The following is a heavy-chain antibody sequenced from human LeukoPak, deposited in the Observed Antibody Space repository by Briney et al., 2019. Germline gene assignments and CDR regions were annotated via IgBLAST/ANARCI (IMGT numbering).Heavy chain of an antibody. CDR2: ITSSSTYI. J-gene: IGHJ4*02. D-gene: IGHD4-17*01. Sequence: GGSLRLSCAASGFSFSIYSMYWGRQAPGKGLEWVSSITSSSTYIYYADSLKGRFTISRANANNSLYLQMNSLRAEDTAVYYCARGDYGDYVAYWGQGTLVAVSS. CDR1: GFSFSIYS. CDR3: ARGDYGDYVAY. V-gene: IGHV3-21*01.